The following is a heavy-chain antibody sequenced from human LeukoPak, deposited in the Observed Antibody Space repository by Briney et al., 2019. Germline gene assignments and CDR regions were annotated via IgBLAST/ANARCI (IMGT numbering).Heavy chain of an antibody. CDR1: GFTFSSYW. CDR2: IHNDGSST. CDR3: ARGWGNAFDI. V-gene: IGHV3-74*01. D-gene: IGHD3-16*01. J-gene: IGHJ3*02. Sequence: GGSLRLSCAASGFTFSSYWMHWVRQAPGKGLVWVSRIHNDGSSTTYADSVKGRFTISRDNSKNTLYLQMNSLRAEDTAVYYCARGWGNAFDIWGQGTMVTVSS.